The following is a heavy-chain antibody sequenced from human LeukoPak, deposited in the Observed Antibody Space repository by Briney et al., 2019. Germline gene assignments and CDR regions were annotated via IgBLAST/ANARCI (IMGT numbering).Heavy chain of an antibody. V-gene: IGHV1-69*13. CDR3: AVIVVVPAATSTNWFDP. CDR1: GRTFSSYA. D-gene: IGHD2-2*01. Sequence: VASVKVSCKASGRTFSSYAISWVRQAPGQGLEWMGGIIPIFGTANYAQKFQGRVTITADESTSTAYMELSSLRSEDTAVYYCAVIVVVPAATSTNWFDPWGQGTLVTVSS. CDR2: IIPIFGTA. J-gene: IGHJ5*02.